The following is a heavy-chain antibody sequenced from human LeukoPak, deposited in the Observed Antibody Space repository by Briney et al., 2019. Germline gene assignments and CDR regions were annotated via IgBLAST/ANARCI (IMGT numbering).Heavy chain of an antibody. CDR2: IHHSKET. V-gene: IGHV4-34*01. J-gene: IGHJ4*02. D-gene: IGHD3-10*01. Sequence: SETLSLTCAVYGESISDYYWTWIRQFPGKVLEWMGEIHHSKETNYNPSLKSQLTMSVDRCKNQFSLKLNSVTAADTAIYYCVRATAAGSGRAFDYWAQGSLVLVSS. CDR3: VRATAAGSGRAFDY. CDR1: GESISDYY.